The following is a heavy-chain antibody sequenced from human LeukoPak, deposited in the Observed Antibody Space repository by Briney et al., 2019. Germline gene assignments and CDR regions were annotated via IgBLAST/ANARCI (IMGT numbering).Heavy chain of an antibody. CDR1: GFTFSSYA. J-gene: IGHJ4*02. D-gene: IGHD1-26*01. CDR3: AREISVGASYYFDY. CDR2: ISYDGSNK. V-gene: IGHV3-30*04. Sequence: GGSLRLSCAASGFTFSSYAMHWVRQAPGKGLEWVAVISYDGSNKYYADSVKGRFTISRDNSKNTLYLQVNSLRAEDTAVYCCAREISVGASYYFDYWGQGTLVTVSS.